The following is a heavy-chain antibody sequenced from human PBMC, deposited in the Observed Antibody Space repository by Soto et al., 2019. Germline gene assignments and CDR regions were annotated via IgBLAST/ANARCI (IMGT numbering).Heavy chain of an antibody. CDR1: GGSISSYY. J-gene: IGHJ3*02. CDR2: IYYSGST. V-gene: IGHV4-59*01. Sequence: PSETLSLTCTVSGGSISSYYWSWIRQPPGKGLEWIGYIYYSGSTNYNPSLKSRVTISVDTSKNRFSLKLSSVTAADTAVYYCARVRYCSGGSCYDAFDIWGQGTMVTVSS. D-gene: IGHD2-15*01. CDR3: ARVRYCSGGSCYDAFDI.